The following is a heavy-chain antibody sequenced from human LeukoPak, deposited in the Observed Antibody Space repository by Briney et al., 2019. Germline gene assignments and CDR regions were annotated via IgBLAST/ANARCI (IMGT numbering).Heavy chain of an antibody. J-gene: IGHJ5*02. CDR2: IYYSGST. D-gene: IGHD6-19*01. V-gene: IGHV4-31*03. CDR1: GGSISSGGYY. Sequence: PSETLSLTCTVSGGSISSGGYYWSWIRQHPGKGLEWIGYIYYSGSTYYNPSLKSRVTISVDTSKNQFSLKLSSVTAADTAVYYCARVRPWGQSKQWLGWFDPWGQGTLVTVSS. CDR3: ARVRPWGQSKQWLGWFDP.